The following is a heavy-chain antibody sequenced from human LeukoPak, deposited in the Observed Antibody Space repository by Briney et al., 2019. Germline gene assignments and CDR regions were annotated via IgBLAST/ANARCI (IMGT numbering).Heavy chain of an antibody. CDR2: IHYTGTT. D-gene: IGHD2-21*02. CDR1: SGSISSHY. J-gene: IGHJ3*02. V-gene: IGHV4-59*11. Sequence: PSETLSLTCTVSSGSISSHYWSWIRQSPERGLEWIGFIHYTGTTRYNPSLRGRVTMSVDSSRNHFSLKLTSMTAADTALYYCARLLNNDNAGDPDTFDMWGQGTMVTVSS. CDR3: ARLLNNDNAGDPDTFDM.